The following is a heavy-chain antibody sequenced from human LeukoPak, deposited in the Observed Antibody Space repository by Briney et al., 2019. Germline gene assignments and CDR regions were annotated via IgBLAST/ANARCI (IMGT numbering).Heavy chain of an antibody. CDR3: AKDGGAYYYDSSGYLDY. D-gene: IGHD3-22*01. J-gene: IGHJ4*02. CDR1: GFTFSTYS. Sequence: GGSLRLSCAASGFTFSTYSMNWVRQAPGKGLEWVSSISSGSSYIYYADSVKGRFTISRDNAKNSLHLQMNSLRAEDTAVYYCAKDGGAYYYDSSGYLDYWGQGTLVTVSS. V-gene: IGHV3-21*01. CDR2: ISSGSSYI.